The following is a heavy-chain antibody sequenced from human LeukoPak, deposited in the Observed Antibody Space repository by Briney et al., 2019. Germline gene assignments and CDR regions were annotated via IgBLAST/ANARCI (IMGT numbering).Heavy chain of an antibody. CDR3: ARHPQYGWGSHGGSSGY. CDR1: GYSFTSYW. Sequence: GESLKISCKGSGYSFTSYWIGWVRQMPGKGLEWMGIIYPGDSDTRYSPSFQGQVTISADKSITTAYLQWSSLRASDTAMYYCARHPQYGWGSHGGSSGYWGQGTLVTVSP. V-gene: IGHV5-51*01. J-gene: IGHJ4*02. D-gene: IGHD3-10*01. CDR2: IYPGDSDT.